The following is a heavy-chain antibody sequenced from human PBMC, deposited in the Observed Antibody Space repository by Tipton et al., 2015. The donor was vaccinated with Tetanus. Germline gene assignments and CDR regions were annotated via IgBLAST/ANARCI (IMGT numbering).Heavy chain of an antibody. Sequence: SLRLSCAASGFTFSSYDMHWVRQATGKGLEWVSAIGIPGDTYYPDSVKGRFTISRDNSKNTLYLQMNSLRAEDTAVYYCARGSYYYDSSGYLSGDYWGQGTLVTVSS. CDR3: ARGSYYYDSSGYLSGDY. CDR1: GFTFSSYD. V-gene: IGHV3-13*01. J-gene: IGHJ4*02. CDR2: IGIPGDT. D-gene: IGHD3-22*01.